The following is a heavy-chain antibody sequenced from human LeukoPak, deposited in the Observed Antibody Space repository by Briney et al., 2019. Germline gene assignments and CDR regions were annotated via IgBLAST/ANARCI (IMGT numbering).Heavy chain of an antibody. CDR3: ARAYSSGWFPGTFDY. J-gene: IGHJ4*02. D-gene: IGHD6-19*01. CDR2: ISSCGSTI. Sequence: GGSLRLSCAASGFTFSSYEMNWVRQAPGKGLEWVSYISSCGSTIYYADSVKGRFTISRDNAKNSLYLQMNSLRAEDTAVYYCARAYSSGWFPGTFDYWGQGTLVTVSS. CDR1: GFTFSSYE. V-gene: IGHV3-48*03.